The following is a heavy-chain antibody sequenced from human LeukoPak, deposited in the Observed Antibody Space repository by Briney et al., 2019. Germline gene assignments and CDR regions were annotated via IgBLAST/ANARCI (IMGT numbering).Heavy chain of an antibody. Sequence: PGGSLRLSCAASGFTFSSYEMTWVRQAPGKGLEWVSYICSSGSTIYYAGAVKGRFTISRDNAKNSLYLQMNSLRAEDTAVYYCARKGYMDVWGQGTTVTVSS. D-gene: IGHD5-12*01. J-gene: IGHJ6*02. V-gene: IGHV3-48*03. CDR1: GFTFSSYE. CDR3: ARKGYMDV. CDR2: ICSSGSTI.